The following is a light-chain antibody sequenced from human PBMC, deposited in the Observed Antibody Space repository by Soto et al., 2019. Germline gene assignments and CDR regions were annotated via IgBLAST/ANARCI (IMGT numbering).Light chain of an antibody. Sequence: DIQMTPSPYTLSASVGDSVTISCRASQSISSWLAWYQQKPGKAPKLLIYKASSLESGVPSRFSGSGSGTEFTLTISSLQPDDFATYYCQQYNSYPITFGQGTRLE. V-gene: IGKV1-5*03. CDR2: KAS. CDR1: QSISSW. CDR3: QQYNSYPIT. J-gene: IGKJ5*01.